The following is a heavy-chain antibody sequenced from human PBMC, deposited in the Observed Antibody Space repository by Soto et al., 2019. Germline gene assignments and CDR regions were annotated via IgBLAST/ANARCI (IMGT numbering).Heavy chain of an antibody. D-gene: IGHD1-26*01. CDR1: GFTFSDYG. J-gene: IGHJ5*02. CDR2: ISGSGST. V-gene: IGHV3-23*01. Sequence: PGGSLRLSCAASGFTFSDYGMSWVRQAPGKGLEWVSAISGSGSTFYADSVKGRFTISRDNSKNTLFLQMNSLRAQDTAVYYCAKDYLRWAQPWREGTLVTVSS. CDR3: AKDYLRWAQP.